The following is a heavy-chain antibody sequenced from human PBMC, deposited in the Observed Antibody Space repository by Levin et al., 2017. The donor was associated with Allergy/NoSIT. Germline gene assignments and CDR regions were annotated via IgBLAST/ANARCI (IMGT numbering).Heavy chain of an antibody. J-gene: IGHJ6*02. Sequence: SETLSLTCTVSGGSISSSSYYWGWIRQPPGKGLEWIGSIYYSGSTYYNPSLKSRVTISVDTSKNQFSLKLSSVTAADTAVYYCARPQYSSSTRGDYYYYGMDVWGQGTTVTVSS. CDR3: ARPQYSSSTRGDYYYYGMDV. D-gene: IGHD6-6*01. CDR2: IYYSGST. V-gene: IGHV4-39*01. CDR1: GGSISSSSYY.